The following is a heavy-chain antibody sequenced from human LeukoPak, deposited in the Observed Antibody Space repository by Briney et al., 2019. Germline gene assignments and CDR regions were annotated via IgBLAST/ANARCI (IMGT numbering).Heavy chain of an antibody. V-gene: IGHV4-39*07. J-gene: IGHJ4*02. Sequence: SETLSLTCTVSGDSISSSPYYWGWIRQPPGKGLEWIGTISYSGNTYYNSSLKSRVTISVDTSKNEFSLKLRSVTAADTAGYYCVRVWSGSGWPFDYWGQGTLVTVSS. CDR3: VRVWSGSGWPFDY. CDR1: GDSISSSPYY. D-gene: IGHD6-19*01. CDR2: ISYSGNT.